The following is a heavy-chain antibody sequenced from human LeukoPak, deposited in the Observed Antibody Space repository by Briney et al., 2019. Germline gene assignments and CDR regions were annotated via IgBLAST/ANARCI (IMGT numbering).Heavy chain of an antibody. V-gene: IGHV3-23*01. J-gene: IGHJ4*02. Sequence: PGGSLRLSCAASGLTFSSYAMNWVRQASGKGLEWVSGITDNGRKTYYADSVKGRFTISRDNSKNTLYLQMNSLRAEDTAVYYCAKEVSGFGELLYGFDYWGQGTLVTVSS. D-gene: IGHD3-10*01. CDR2: ITDNGRKT. CDR1: GLTFSSYA. CDR3: AKEVSGFGELLYGFDY.